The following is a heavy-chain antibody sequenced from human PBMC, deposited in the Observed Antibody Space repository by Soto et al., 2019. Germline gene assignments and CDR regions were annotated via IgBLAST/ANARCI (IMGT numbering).Heavy chain of an antibody. Sequence: EVQLLESGGGLVQPGGSLTLSCATSGFTFSSYAMVWVRQAAEKGLEWVASISNNGDTAYYADSVKGRFTISRGNSENTLYLQMNGLRADDTALYFCANARVFIGAIVTLLDSWGQGTQVTVSS. CDR2: ISNNGDTA. CDR3: ANARVFIGAIVTLLDS. CDR1: GFTFSSYA. D-gene: IGHD3-16*02. J-gene: IGHJ4*02. V-gene: IGHV3-23*01.